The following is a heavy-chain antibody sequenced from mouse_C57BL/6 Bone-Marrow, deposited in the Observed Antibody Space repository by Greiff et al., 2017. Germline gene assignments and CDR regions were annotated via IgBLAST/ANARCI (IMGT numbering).Heavy chain of an antibody. V-gene: IGHV5-9-1*02. D-gene: IGHD4-1*02. Sequence: DVQLQESGEGLVKPGGSLKLSCAASGFTFRSYAMSWVRQTPEKRLEWVAYISSGGDYIYYEDTVKGRFTISRDNARNTLYLQMSSLKSEDTAMYYCTSTTGYYFDYWGQGTTLTVSS. CDR1: GFTFRSYA. CDR2: ISSGGDYI. J-gene: IGHJ2*01. CDR3: TSTTGYYFDY.